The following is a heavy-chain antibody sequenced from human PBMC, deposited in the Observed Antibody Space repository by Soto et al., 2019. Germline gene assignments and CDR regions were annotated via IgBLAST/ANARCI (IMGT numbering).Heavy chain of an antibody. J-gene: IGHJ6*02. CDR3: ARAYSGRLPRRADYYFAMDV. D-gene: IGHD2-15*01. CDR2: ISGSGGST. Sequence: GASLRLSCEASGFTLSSYAMSWVRQAPVKGLEWVSAISGSGGSTYYADSVKGRFTISRDNSKNSLYLQMNSLRAEDTAVYYCARAYSGRLPRRADYYFAMDVWAQGTTVTVSS. V-gene: IGHV3-23*01. CDR1: GFTLSSYA.